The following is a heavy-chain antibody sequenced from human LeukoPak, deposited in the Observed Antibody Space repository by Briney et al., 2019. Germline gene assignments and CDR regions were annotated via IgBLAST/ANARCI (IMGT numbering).Heavy chain of an antibody. J-gene: IGHJ4*02. CDR3: AKGFSMVATVHFDS. CDR1: GFAFSNSA. D-gene: IGHD5-12*01. V-gene: IGHV3-23*01. Sequence: PGGSLRLSCEASGFAFSNSAMSWVRQAPGKGLEWVSTISGSGGTTYYADSVKGRLTISRDNSKNTLYLQMNSLRAEDTAVYYCAKGFSMVATVHFDSWGQGTLVTVSS. CDR2: ISGSGGTT.